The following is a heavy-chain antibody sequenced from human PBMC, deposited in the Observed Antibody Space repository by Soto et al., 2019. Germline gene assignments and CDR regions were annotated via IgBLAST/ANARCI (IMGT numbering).Heavy chain of an antibody. V-gene: IGHV1-69*04. CDR3: AREGYSSSSYYYYMDV. CDR1: GGTFSSYT. CDR2: IIPILGIA. J-gene: IGHJ6*03. Sequence: GGSVKVCCKASGGTFSSYTISWVRQAPGQGLEWMGRIIPILGIANYAQKFQGRVTITADKSTSTAYMELSSLRSEDTAVYYCAREGYSSSSYYYYMDVWGKGTTVTVSS. D-gene: IGHD6-6*01.